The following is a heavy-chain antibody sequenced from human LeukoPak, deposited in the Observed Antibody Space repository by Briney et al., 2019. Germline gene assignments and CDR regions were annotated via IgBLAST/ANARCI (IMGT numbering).Heavy chain of an antibody. CDR1: GFTFSSYA. CDR3: ARDHGSSYSYYYMDV. CDR2: ISHDGTNK. J-gene: IGHJ6*03. Sequence: GGSLRLSCAASGFTFSSYAVHWVRQAPGKGLEWVAVISHDGTNKYYADSVKGRFTISRDNSKNTLYLQMNGLRAEDTAVYYCARDHGSSYSYYYMDVWGKGTTVTISS. D-gene: IGHD6-13*01. V-gene: IGHV3-30*04.